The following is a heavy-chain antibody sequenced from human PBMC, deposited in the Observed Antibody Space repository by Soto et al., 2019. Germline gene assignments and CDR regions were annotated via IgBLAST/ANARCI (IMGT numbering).Heavy chain of an antibody. J-gene: IGHJ4*02. Sequence: QVQLVQSGAEVKKPGASVKVSCKASGYTFSNYLLHWVRQAPGQGLEWMGWINAGNGHTKYSQKFQGRVTFTRDTAATTAYIELSSLRSEDTAVYSCASPSCGSGSYYWGQGTLVTVSS. CDR1: GYTFSNYL. CDR3: ASPSCGSGSYY. V-gene: IGHV1-3*01. D-gene: IGHD3-10*01. CDR2: INAGNGHT.